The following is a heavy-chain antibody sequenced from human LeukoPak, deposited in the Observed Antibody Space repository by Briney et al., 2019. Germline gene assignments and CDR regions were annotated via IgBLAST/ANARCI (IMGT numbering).Heavy chain of an antibody. J-gene: IGHJ4*02. CDR2: ISYDGSNK. D-gene: IGHD1-26*01. Sequence: PGGSLRLSCAASGFTFSSYGMHWVRQAPGKGLESVAVISYDGSNKYYADSVKGRFTISRDNSKNTLYLQMNSLRAEDTAVYYCAKVGEAYALPMSEFDYWGQGTLVTVSS. V-gene: IGHV3-30*18. CDR3: AKVGEAYALPMSEFDY. CDR1: GFTFSSYG.